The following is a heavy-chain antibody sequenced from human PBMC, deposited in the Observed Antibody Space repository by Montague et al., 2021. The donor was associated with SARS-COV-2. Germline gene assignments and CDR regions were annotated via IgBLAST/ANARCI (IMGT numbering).Heavy chain of an antibody. D-gene: IGHD1/OR15-1a*01. V-gene: IGHV3-48*02. Sequence: SLRLSCSASGFSLSSYSMNWVRQAPGKGLEWVSYFSGSSTKMNFXDSVKGRFTISRDIAKNSLYLQMDSLTDEDTAVYYCAREAGYSWNTEAYALDMWGQGTMVVVSS. CDR1: GFSLSSYS. CDR2: FSGSSTKM. J-gene: IGHJ3*02. CDR3: AREAGYSWNTEAYALDM.